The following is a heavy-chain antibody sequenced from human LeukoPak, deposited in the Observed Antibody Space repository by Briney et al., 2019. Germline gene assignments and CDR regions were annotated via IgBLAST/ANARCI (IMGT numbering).Heavy chain of an antibody. J-gene: IGHJ4*02. D-gene: IGHD1-26*01. V-gene: IGHV4-59*08. CDR1: SGSIGTYY. CDR3: ARQAGSFTTFDF. Sequence: PSETLSLTCTVSSGSIGTYYWAWIRQTPGKGLERIGYISYSGSTKHNPSLTRRITISLDTSKNQFSLQLRSMTAADTAMYYCARQAGSFTTFDFWGQGTLVTVSS. CDR2: ISYSGST.